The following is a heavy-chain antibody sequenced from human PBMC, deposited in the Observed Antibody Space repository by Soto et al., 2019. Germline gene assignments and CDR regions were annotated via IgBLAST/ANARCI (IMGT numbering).Heavy chain of an antibody. CDR1: GVSLSDSF. CDR3: ARGPYYNVSSGYLPFDN. V-gene: IGHV4-34*01. D-gene: IGHD3-22*01. CDR2: INHSGST. J-gene: IGHJ4*02. Sequence: SETLSLTCAVSGVSLSDSFWSWIRQPPGKGLEWIGEINHSGSTNYNPSLKSRVTISADMSKNQVSLKLSSVTAADTAAYYCARGPYYNVSSGYLPFDNWGQGTLVTVSS.